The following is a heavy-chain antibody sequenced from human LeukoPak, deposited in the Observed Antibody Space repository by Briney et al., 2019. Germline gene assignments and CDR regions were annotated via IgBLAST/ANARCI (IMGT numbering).Heavy chain of an antibody. CDR2: IYTSGSP. J-gene: IGHJ6*03. D-gene: IGHD3-22*01. V-gene: IGHV4-4*09. Sequence: SETLSLTCSVSGSSISSYYWSWIRQPPGKGLEWIGAIYTSGSPNYNPSLKSRVTISVDTSKNQLSLKLSPVTAADTAVYYCASHAGFFDSSGYSYYYYMDVWGKGTTVAVSS. CDR3: ASHAGFFDSSGYSYYYYMDV. CDR1: GSSISSYY.